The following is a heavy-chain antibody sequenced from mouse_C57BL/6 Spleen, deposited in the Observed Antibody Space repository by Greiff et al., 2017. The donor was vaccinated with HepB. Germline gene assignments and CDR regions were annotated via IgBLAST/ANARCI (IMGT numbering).Heavy chain of an antibody. CDR1: GYSITSGYY. J-gene: IGHJ4*01. D-gene: IGHD2-5*01. Sequence: EVQLVESGPGLVKPSQSLSLTCSVTGYSITSGYYWNWIRQFPGNKLEWMGYISYDGSNNYNPSLKNRISITRDTSKNQFFLKLNSVTTEDTATYYCARARYGYSTYYAMDYWGQGTSVTVSS. CDR3: ARARYGYSTYYAMDY. V-gene: IGHV3-6*01. CDR2: ISYDGSN.